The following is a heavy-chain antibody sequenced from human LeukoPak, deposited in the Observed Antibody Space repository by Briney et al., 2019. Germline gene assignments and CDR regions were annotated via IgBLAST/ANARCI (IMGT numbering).Heavy chain of an antibody. D-gene: IGHD3-10*01. CDR1: GYTFTSYY. J-gene: IGHJ1*01. CDR3: AREITMVRGATSPGY. CDR2: INPSGGST. Sequence: ASVKVSCKASGYTFTSYYMHWVRQAPGQGLEWMGIINPSGGSTSYAQRFQGRVTMTRDMSTSTVYMELSSLRSDDTAVYYCAREITMVRGATSPGYWGQGTLVTVSS. V-gene: IGHV1-46*01.